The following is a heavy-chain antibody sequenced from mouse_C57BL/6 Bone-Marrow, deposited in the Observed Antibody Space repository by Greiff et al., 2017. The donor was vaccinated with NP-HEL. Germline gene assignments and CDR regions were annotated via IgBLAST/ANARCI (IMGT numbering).Heavy chain of an antibody. V-gene: IGHV8-8*01. CDR1: GFSLSTFGMG. D-gene: IGHD1-1*01. CDR3: ARSHYGSSYGGFAY. Sequence: QVTLKESGPGILQPSQTLSLTCSFSGFSLSTFGMGVGWIRQPSGKGLEWLAHIWWDDDKYYNPALKRRLTISKDTSKNQVFLKIANVDTADTATYYCARSHYGSSYGGFAYWGQGTLVTVSA. J-gene: IGHJ3*01. CDR2: IWWDDDK.